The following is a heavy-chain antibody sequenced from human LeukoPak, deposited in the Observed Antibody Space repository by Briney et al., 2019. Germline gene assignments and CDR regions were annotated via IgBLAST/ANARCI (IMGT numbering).Heavy chain of an antibody. CDR2: IYTSGST. J-gene: IGHJ6*03. D-gene: IGHD3-10*01. CDR3: ARGSVELLLGYMDV. Sequence: PSETLSLTCTVSGGSISSYYWSWIRQPAGKGLEWIGRIYTSGSTNYNPSLKSRVTMSVDTSKNQFSLKLSSVTAADTAVYYCARGSVELLLGYMDVWGKGTTVTVSS. V-gene: IGHV4-4*07. CDR1: GGSISSYY.